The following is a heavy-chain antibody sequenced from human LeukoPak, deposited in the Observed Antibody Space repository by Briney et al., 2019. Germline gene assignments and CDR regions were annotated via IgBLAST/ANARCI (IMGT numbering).Heavy chain of an antibody. J-gene: IGHJ4*02. CDR2: IYYSGST. D-gene: IGHD2-8*01. CDR1: GDSISGYY. Sequence: PSETLSLTCTVSGDSISGYYWSWIRQPPGKGLEWIGYIYYSGSTNYNPSLKSRVTISVDTSKNQFSLKLSSVTAADTAVYYCAREALYCTNGVCYPYFDYWGQGTLVTVSS. CDR3: AREALYCTNGVCYPYFDY. V-gene: IGHV4-59*01.